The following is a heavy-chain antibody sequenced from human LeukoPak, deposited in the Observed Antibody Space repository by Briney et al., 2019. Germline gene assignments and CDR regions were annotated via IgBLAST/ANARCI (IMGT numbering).Heavy chain of an antibody. J-gene: IGHJ4*02. CDR3: VLGELSSPFDS. Sequence: PGGSLRLSCAASGFSVDNYGMSWVRQVPGKGLEWVTGINWNGASTGYTDSVKGRFTISRDNAKNSLYLQMDSLRAEDTAVYYCVLGELSSPFDSWGQGTLVTVSS. CDR2: INWNGAST. V-gene: IGHV3-20*04. D-gene: IGHD3-16*02. CDR1: GFSVDNYG.